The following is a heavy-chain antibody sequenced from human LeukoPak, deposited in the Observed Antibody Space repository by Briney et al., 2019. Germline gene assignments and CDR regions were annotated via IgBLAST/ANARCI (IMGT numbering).Heavy chain of an antibody. CDR1: GGSISSYS. V-gene: IGHV4-59*01. D-gene: IGHD6-13*01. Sequence: KPSETLSLTCTVSGGSISSYSWSWIRQTPGKGLEWIGYIYNSATTNYNPSLKSRLTISVDTSKNQISLKLTSVTAADTAVYYCARNSSSSWGYYSMDVWGKGTTVTVSS. CDR2: IYNSATT. CDR3: ARNSSSSWGYYSMDV. J-gene: IGHJ6*03.